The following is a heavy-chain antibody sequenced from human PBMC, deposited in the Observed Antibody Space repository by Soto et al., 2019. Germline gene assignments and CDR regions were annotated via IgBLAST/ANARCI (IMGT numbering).Heavy chain of an antibody. D-gene: IGHD4-17*01. J-gene: IGHJ3*01. CDR2: IWHDGSHK. V-gene: IGHV3-33*01. Sequence: QVQLLESGGGVVQPGRSLRLSCAASGFNFNNYGMHWVRQAPGKGLEWVAVIWHDGSHKNYADSVKGRFTISRDNSKNTLYLQMNSLRAEDSAVYYCVRDRDYENAFDFWGQGTMVTVSS. CDR1: GFNFNNYG. CDR3: VRDRDYENAFDF.